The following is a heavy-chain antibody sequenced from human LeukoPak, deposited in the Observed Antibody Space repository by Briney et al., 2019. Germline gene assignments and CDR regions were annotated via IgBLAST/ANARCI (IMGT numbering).Heavy chain of an antibody. J-gene: IGHJ4*02. CDR1: GGSLSGYY. D-gene: IGHD3-16*01. CDR3: ARGSTGIGFGY. CDR2: INHSGST. V-gene: IGHV4-34*01. Sequence: PSETLSLTCGVYGGSLSGYYWSWIRQPPEKGLEWIGEINHSGSTNYNPSLKSRVTISVDTSKNQVSLKLSSVTAADTAVYYCARGSTGIGFGYWGQGTLVTVSS.